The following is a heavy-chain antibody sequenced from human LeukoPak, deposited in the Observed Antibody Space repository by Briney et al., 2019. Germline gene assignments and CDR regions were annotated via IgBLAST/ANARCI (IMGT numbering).Heavy chain of an antibody. D-gene: IGHD6-13*01. CDR2: INPSGGST. V-gene: IGHV1-46*01. CDR3: AREISKGYSSSWHTNWFDP. J-gene: IGHJ5*02. Sequence: GASVKVSCKASGYTFTSYYMHWVRQAPGQGLEWMGIINPSGGSTSYAQKFQGRVTMTRDTSTSTVYMELSSLISEDTAVYYCAREISKGYSSSWHTNWFDPWGQGTLVTVSS. CDR1: GYTFTSYY.